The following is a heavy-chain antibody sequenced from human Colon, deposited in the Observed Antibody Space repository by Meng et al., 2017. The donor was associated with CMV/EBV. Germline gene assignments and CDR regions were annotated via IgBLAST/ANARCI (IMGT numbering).Heavy chain of an antibody. CDR1: GYTFTGYY. D-gene: IGHD2-2*01. CDR2: INPNSGGT. J-gene: IGHJ6*02. Sequence: ASVKVSCKASGYTFTGYYMHWVRQAPGQGLEWMGWINPNSGGTNYAQKFQGRVTMTRDTSISTAYMELSRLRSDDTAVYYYASQDIVVVPAALIRDYYYGMDVWGQGTTVTVSS. CDR3: ASQDIVVVPAALIRDYYYGMDV. V-gene: IGHV1-2*02.